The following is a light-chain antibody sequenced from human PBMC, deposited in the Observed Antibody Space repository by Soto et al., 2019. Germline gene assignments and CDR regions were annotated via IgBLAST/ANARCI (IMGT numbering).Light chain of an antibody. CDR2: DAS. Sequence: EVVLTQSPATLSLSPGERATLSCRASQSVSSYLAWYQQKPGQAPRLLIYDASNRATGIPARFSGSGSGTDFTLTISSLEPEDFAVYYCQQRSNWPPLTFGGGIKVEIQ. J-gene: IGKJ4*01. CDR1: QSVSSY. V-gene: IGKV3-11*01. CDR3: QQRSNWPPLT.